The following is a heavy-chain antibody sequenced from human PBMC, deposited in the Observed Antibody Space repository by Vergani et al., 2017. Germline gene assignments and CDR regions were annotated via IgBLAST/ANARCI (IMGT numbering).Heavy chain of an antibody. CDR1: GFTFSSYA. J-gene: IGHJ4*02. D-gene: IGHD6-13*01. CDR3: ARDFWQQLVSNPDY. Sequence: QVQLVESGGGVVQPGRSLRLSCAASGFTFSSYAMHWVRQAPGKGLEWVAVISYDGSNKYYADSVKGRFTISRDNSKNTLYLQMNSLRAEDTAVYYCARDFWQQLVSNPDYWGQGTLVTVSS. CDR2: ISYDGSNK. V-gene: IGHV3-30-3*01.